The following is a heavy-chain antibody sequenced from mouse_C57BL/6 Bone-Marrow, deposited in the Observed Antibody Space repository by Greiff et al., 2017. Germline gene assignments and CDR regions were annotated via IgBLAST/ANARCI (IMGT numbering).Heavy chain of an antibody. V-gene: IGHV2-2*01. CDR3: ASLNGSSFYWYFDV. CDR1: GFSLTSYG. D-gene: IGHD1-1*01. CDR2: IWSGGST. Sequence: QVQLKQSGPGLVQPSQSLSITCTVSGFSLTSYGVHWVRQSPGKGLEWLGVIWSGGSTDYNAAFISRLSISKDNSKSQVFFKMNSLQADDTAIYYCASLNGSSFYWYFDVWGTGTTVTVSS. J-gene: IGHJ1*03.